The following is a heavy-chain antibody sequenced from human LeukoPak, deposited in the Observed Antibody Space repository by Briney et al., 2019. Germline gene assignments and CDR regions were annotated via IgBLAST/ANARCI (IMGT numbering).Heavy chain of an antibody. J-gene: IGHJ4*02. CDR2: IIPILGIA. V-gene: IGHV1-69*04. CDR3: ARGSRGIAVAATGDY. CDR1: GGTFSSYA. D-gene: IGHD6-19*01. Sequence: ASVKVSCKASGGTFSSYAISWVRQAPGQGLEWMGRIIPILGIANYAQKLQGRVTMTTDTSTSTAYMELRSLRSDDTAVYYCARGSRGIAVAATGDYWGQGTLVTVSS.